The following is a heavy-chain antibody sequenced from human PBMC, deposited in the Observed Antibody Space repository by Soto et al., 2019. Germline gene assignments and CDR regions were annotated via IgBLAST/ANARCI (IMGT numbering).Heavy chain of an antibody. D-gene: IGHD6-19*01. V-gene: IGHV3-23*01. J-gene: IGHJ4*02. CDR1: GFTFSSYA. CDR2: ISGSGGST. Sequence: GGSLRLSCAASGFTFSSYAMSWVRQAPGKGLEWVSAISGSGGSTYYADSVKGRFTISRDNSKNTLYLQMNSLRAEDTAVYYCAKDAGGGFIAVAYFDYWGQGTLVTVSS. CDR3: AKDAGGGFIAVAYFDY.